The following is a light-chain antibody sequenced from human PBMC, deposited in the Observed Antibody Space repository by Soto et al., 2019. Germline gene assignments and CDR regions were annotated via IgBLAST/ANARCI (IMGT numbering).Light chain of an antibody. V-gene: IGKV4-1*01. CDR2: WAS. J-gene: IGKJ1*01. CDR1: QPVLDSSNNKNY. Sequence: DIVMTQSPDFLAVSLGERATINCKSSQPVLDSSNNKNYLAWYQQKPGQPPKLLIYWASYRESGVPDGFSGSESEPDFTLTISSRQAEDVALYFCQQFSVSPWTFGQGTKVEIK. CDR3: QQFSVSPWT.